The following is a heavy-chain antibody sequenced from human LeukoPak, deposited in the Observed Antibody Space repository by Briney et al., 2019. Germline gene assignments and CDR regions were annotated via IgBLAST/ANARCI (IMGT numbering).Heavy chain of an antibody. CDR3: ARGLLVERLAFDI. D-gene: IGHD1-1*01. CDR1: GASISSGSYY. Sequence: SQTLSLTCTVSGASISSGSYYWSWIRQPAGKGREWSVRIYTTASTSSNPSLTSRVTVSIETSKNQCSLELSSVTAADTAVYYCARGLLVERLAFDIWGQGTMVIVSS. CDR2: IYTTAST. J-gene: IGHJ3*02. V-gene: IGHV4-61*02.